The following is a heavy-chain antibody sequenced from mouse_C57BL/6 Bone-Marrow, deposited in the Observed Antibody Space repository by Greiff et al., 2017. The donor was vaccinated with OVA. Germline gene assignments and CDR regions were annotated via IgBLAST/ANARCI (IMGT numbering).Heavy chain of an antibody. CDR2: INSDGGST. Sequence: EVQRVESGGGLVQPGESLKLSCESNEYDFPSHDMSWVRKTPEKRLELVAAINSDGGSTYYPDTMERRFIISRDNTKKTLYLQMSSLRSENTALYDYARHQLRLRPFAYWGQGTLVTVSA. CDR3: ARHQLRLRPFAY. V-gene: IGHV5-2*01. D-gene: IGHD3-2*02. CDR1: EYDFPSHD. J-gene: IGHJ3*01.